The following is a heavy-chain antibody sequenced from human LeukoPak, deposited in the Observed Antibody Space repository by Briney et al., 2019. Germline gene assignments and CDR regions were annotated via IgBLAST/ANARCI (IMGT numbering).Heavy chain of an antibody. Sequence: SETLSLTCTVSGGSISSSSYYWGWIRQPPGKGLERIGSIYYSGSTYYNPSLKSRVTISVDTSKNQFSLKLSSVTAADTAVYYCARASVVVAARVFNYWGQGTLVTVSS. CDR3: ARASVVVAARVFNY. J-gene: IGHJ4*02. D-gene: IGHD2-15*01. V-gene: IGHV4-39*07. CDR1: GGSISSSSYY. CDR2: IYYSGST.